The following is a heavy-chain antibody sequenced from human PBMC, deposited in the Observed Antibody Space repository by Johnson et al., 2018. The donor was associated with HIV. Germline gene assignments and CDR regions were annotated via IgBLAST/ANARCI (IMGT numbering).Heavy chain of an antibody. CDR2: INWNGGST. CDR1: GFTFDDYG. D-gene: IGHD1-26*01. Sequence: VQLVESGGGVVRPGGSLRLSCAASGFTFDDYGMSWVRQPPGKGLEWVAGINWNGGSTGYADSVKGRFTISRDNAKKSLCLQMNTLRAEDTALYYCASEAKHHVGANRVSSFDIWGQGTMVTVSA. J-gene: IGHJ3*02. CDR3: ASEAKHHVGANRVSSFDI. V-gene: IGHV3-20*04.